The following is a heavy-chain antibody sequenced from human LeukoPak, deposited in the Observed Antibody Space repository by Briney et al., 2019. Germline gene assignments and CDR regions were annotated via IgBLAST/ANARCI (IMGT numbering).Heavy chain of an antibody. D-gene: IGHD3-22*01. V-gene: IGHV1-2*02. CDR1: GYTFTGYY. Sequence: ASVKVSCTASGYTFTGYYMHWVRQAPGQGLEWMGWINPNSGGTNYAQKFQGRVTMTRDTSISTAYMELSRLRSDDTAVYYCARVYYDSSGYLDYWGQGTLVTVSS. CDR2: INPNSGGT. CDR3: ARVYYDSSGYLDY. J-gene: IGHJ4*02.